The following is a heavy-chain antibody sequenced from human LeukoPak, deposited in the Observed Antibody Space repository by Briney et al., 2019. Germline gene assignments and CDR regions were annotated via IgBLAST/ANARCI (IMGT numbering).Heavy chain of an antibody. D-gene: IGHD2-15*01. CDR2: IYYSGST. J-gene: IGHJ6*03. CDR1: GGSITSSSYY. CDR3: ARGRYCSGGSCHYYYYYMDV. Sequence: SETLSLTCTVSGGSITSSSYYWGWIRQPPGKGLEWIGSIYYSGSTYYNPSLKSRVTISVDTSKNQFSLKLSSVTAADTAVYYCARGRYCSGGSCHYYYYYMDVWGKGTTVTVSS. V-gene: IGHV4-39*07.